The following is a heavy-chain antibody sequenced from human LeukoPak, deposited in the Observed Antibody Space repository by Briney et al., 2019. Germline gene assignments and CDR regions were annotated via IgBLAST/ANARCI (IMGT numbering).Heavy chain of an antibody. CDR1: GGSINSYY. Sequence: SSETLSLTCTVSGGSINSYYWNWIRQPPGKGLEWIGYIYYSGSTNYNPSLKSRLTISVDTSNNQFSLKLSSVTAADTAVYYCASTSGYCSGGNCYSAFDYWGQGTLVTVSS. V-gene: IGHV4-59*01. J-gene: IGHJ4*02. CDR2: IYYSGST. CDR3: ASTSGYCSGGNCYSAFDY. D-gene: IGHD2-15*01.